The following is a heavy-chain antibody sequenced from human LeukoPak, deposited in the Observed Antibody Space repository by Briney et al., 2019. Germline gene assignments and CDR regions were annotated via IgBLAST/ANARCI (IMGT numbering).Heavy chain of an antibody. CDR3: AELGITMIGGV. Sequence: GGSLRLSCAASGFTFSSYEMNWVRQAPGKGPEWVSYISSSGSTIYYADSVKGRFTISRDNAKNSLYLQMNSLRAEDTAVYYCAELGITMIGGVWGKGTTVTISS. CDR1: GFTFSSYE. J-gene: IGHJ6*04. D-gene: IGHD3-10*02. V-gene: IGHV3-48*03. CDR2: ISSSGSTI.